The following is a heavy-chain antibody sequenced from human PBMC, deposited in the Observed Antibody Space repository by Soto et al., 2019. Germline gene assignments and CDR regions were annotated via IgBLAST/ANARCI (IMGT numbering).Heavy chain of an antibody. CDR2: IDPTDSQT. Sequence: PLNTPCTASGYCHTGYRITLVHQKPGKCLEWMWRIDPTDSQTYYSPSFRGHVTISATKSITTVFVQWSSLRASATAMYYCARQIYDYDTGANFQCYFDYWGHGTPVTVSA. V-gene: IGHV5-10-1*01. D-gene: IGHD3-22*01. CDR1: GYCHTGYR. CDR3: ARQIYDYDTGANFQCYFDY. J-gene: IGHJ4*01.